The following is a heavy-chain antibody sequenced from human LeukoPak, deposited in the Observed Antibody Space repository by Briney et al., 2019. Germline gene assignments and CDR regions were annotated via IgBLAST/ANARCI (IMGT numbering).Heavy chain of an antibody. Sequence: SETLSLTCAVYGGSFSGYYWSWIRQPPGKGLEWIGEINHSGSTNYNPSLKSRVTISVDTSKNQFPLKLSSVTAADTAVYYCARGVRYYDSSGYYRIYYFDYWGQGTLVTVSS. CDR2: INHSGST. CDR3: ARGVRYYDSSGYYRIYYFDY. CDR1: GGSFSGYY. D-gene: IGHD3-22*01. V-gene: IGHV4-34*01. J-gene: IGHJ4*02.